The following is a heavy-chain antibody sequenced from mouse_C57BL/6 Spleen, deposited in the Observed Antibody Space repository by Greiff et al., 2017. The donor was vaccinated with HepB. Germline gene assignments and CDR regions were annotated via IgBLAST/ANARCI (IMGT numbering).Heavy chain of an antibody. CDR1: GYTFTSYG. J-gene: IGHJ4*01. V-gene: IGHV1-81*01. Sequence: VQLQQSGAELARPGASVKLSCKASGYTFTSYGISWVKQRTGQGLEWIGEIYPRSGNTYYNEKFKGKATLTADKSSSTAYMELRSLTSEDSAVYFCARYKHTKPMVTERVYAMDYWGQGTSVTVSS. CDR2: IYPRSGNT. D-gene: IGHD2-2*01. CDR3: ARYKHTKPMVTERVYAMDY.